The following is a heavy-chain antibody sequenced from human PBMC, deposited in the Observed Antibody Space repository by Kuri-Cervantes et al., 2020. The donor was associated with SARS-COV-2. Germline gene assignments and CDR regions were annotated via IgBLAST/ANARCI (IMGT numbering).Heavy chain of an antibody. CDR1: GYSISSGYY. J-gene: IGHJ4*02. V-gene: IGHV4-38-2*02. Sequence: SETLSLTCTVSGYSISSGYYWGWIRPPPGKGLEWIGSIYHSGSTYYNPSLKSRVTISVDTSKNQFSLKLSSVTAADTAVYYCARRGYSNLLDYWGQGTLVTVSS. CDR3: ARRGYSNLLDY. D-gene: IGHD4-11*01. CDR2: IYHSGST.